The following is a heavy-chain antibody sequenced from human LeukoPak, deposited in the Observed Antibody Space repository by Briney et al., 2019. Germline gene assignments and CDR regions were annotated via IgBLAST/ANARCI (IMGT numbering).Heavy chain of an antibody. J-gene: IGHJ4*02. Sequence: GASVKISCKASGGTFSSYAISWVRQAPGQGLEWMGGIIPIFGTANYAQKFQGRVTITADESTSTAYMELSSLRSEDTAVYYCARGGYDYVWGSYRPFDYWGQGTLVTVSS. V-gene: IGHV1-69*13. CDR3: ARGGYDYVWGSYRPFDY. D-gene: IGHD3-16*02. CDR2: IIPIFGTA. CDR1: GGTFSSYA.